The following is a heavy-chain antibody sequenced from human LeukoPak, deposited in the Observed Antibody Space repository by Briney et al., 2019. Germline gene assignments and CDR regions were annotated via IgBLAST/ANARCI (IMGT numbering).Heavy chain of an antibody. CDR1: GLTVSSNY. CDR3: ARQTGTSGLLITVMDV. V-gene: IGHV4-39*01. CDR2: IYYSGST. Sequence: GSLRLSCAASGLTVSSNYMSWVRQAPGKGLEWIGSIYYSGSTYYNPSFKSRVTISVDTSKNQFSLKLSSVTAADTAVYYCARQTGTSGLLITVMDVWGQGTTVTVSS. J-gene: IGHJ6*02. D-gene: IGHD1-1*01.